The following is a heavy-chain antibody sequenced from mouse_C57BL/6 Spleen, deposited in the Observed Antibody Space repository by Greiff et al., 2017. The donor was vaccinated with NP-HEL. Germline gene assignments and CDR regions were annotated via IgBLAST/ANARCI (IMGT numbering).Heavy chain of an antibody. J-gene: IGHJ1*03. CDR2: ISSGSSTI. D-gene: IGHD1-1*01. Sequence: EVKLVESGGGLVKPGGSLKLSCAASGFTFSDYGMHWVRQAPEKGLEWVAYISSGSSTIYYAATVKGRFTISRDNAKNTLFLQMTSLRSEDTAMYYCARPPSTVVENWYFDVWGTGTTVTVSS. CDR1: GFTFSDYG. CDR3: ARPPSTVVENWYFDV. V-gene: IGHV5-17*01.